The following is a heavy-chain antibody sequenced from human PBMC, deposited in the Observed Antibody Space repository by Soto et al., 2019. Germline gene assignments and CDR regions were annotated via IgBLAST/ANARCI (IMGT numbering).Heavy chain of an antibody. CDR2: IRSKANSYAT. J-gene: IGHJ4*02. D-gene: IGHD6-6*01. V-gene: IGHV3-73*02. CDR3: TRRDSSSST. Sequence: EAQLVESGGGLVQPGGSLKLSCAASGFTFSGSAMHWVRQASGKGLEWVGRIRSKANSYATAYAASGKGRFNISRDDSKNTAYLPMNSLKTEDTAVYYCTRRDSSSSTWGQGTLVTVSS. CDR1: GFTFSGSA.